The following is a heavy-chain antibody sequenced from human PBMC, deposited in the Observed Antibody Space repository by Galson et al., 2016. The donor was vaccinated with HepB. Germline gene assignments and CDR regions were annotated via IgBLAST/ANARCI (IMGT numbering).Heavy chain of an antibody. Sequence: SLRLSCAASGFSFENYAMHWVRQAPGKGLGWVSVISWNGGSLGYGESVRGRAAISRDNAKNSVHLQINSLRPEDTAMYFCAKDKGSGSYYKYDAFDVWGHGTMVTVSS. J-gene: IGHJ3*01. CDR1: GFSFENYA. V-gene: IGHV3-9*01. D-gene: IGHD3-10*01. CDR2: ISWNGGSL. CDR3: AKDKGSGSYYKYDAFDV.